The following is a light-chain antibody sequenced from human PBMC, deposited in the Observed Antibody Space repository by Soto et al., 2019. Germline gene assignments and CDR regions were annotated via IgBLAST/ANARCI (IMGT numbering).Light chain of an antibody. CDR1: QGISSA. Sequence: QLTQSPSSLSVSVGDRVTITCRASQGISSALAWYQQKPGKAPKLLIYDASSLESGVPSRFSGSGSGTDFTFTISSLQPEDFATYYCQQFNSYPPTWTFGQGTKVEIK. CDR2: DAS. J-gene: IGKJ1*01. CDR3: QQFNSYPPTWT. V-gene: IGKV1-13*02.